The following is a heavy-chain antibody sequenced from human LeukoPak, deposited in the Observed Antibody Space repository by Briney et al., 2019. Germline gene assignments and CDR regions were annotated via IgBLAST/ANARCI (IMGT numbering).Heavy chain of an antibody. Sequence: SETLSLTCAVYGGSLSGYYWSWIRQPPGKGLEWIGEINHSGSTNYNPSLKSRVTISVDTSKNQFSLKLSSVTAADTAVYYCARGDSRYGYVYWGQGTLVTVSS. CDR3: ARGDSRYGYVY. D-gene: IGHD5-18*01. CDR2: INHSGST. J-gene: IGHJ4*02. CDR1: GGSLSGYY. V-gene: IGHV4-34*01.